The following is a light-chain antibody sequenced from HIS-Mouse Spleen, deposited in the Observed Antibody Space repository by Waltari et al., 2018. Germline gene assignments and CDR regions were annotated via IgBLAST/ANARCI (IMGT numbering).Light chain of an antibody. CDR1: ALPKKY. CDR2: ENS. CDR3: YSTDSSGNHYV. J-gene: IGLJ1*01. V-gene: IGLV3-10*01. Sequence: SYELTQPPSVSVSPGQTARITCSGDALPKKYAYWYQQKSGQAPVLVIYENSKRPSGFPERFSGSSSGTMATLTISGAQVEDEADYYCYSTDSSGNHYVFGTGTKVTVL.